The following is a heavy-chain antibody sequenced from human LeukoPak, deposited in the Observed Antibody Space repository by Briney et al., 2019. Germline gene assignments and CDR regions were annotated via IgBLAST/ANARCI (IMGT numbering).Heavy chain of an antibody. V-gene: IGHV3-53*01. D-gene: IGHD6-19*01. CDR3: ARERESSGWYPYYFDY. J-gene: IGHJ4*02. CDR2: IYSGGST. CDR1: GFTVSSNY. Sequence: GGSLRLSCAASGFTVSSNYMSWVRQAPGKGLEWVSVIYSGGSTYYADSVKGRFTISRDNSKNTLYLQMNSLRAEDTAVYYCARERESSGWYPYYFDYWGQGTLLTVSS.